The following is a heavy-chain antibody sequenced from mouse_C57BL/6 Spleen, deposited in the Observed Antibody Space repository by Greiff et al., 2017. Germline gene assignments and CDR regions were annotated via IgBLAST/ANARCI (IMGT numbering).Heavy chain of an antibody. J-gene: IGHJ1*03. CDR3: ARDSYGSSYDWYFDV. D-gene: IGHD1-1*01. CDR1: GFTFSDYG. Sequence: EVHLVESGGGLVKPGGSLKLSCAASGFTFSDYGMHWVRQAPEKGLEWVAYISSGSSTIYYADTVKGRFTISRDNAKNTLFLQMTSLRSEDTAMYYCARDSYGSSYDWYFDVWGTGTTVTVSS. CDR2: ISSGSSTI. V-gene: IGHV5-17*01.